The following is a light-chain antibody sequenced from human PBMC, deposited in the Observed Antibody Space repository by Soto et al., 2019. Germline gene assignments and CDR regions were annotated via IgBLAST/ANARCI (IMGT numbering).Light chain of an antibody. V-gene: IGLV2-11*01. Sequence: QSALTQPRSVSGSPGQSVTISCTGTSSDVGTFNFVSWYQHHPGKSPKFIIFYVFKRPSGVPHRFSGSKSGNTASLTVSGLQTEDEADYYCASYAGTYTVFGGGTKLTVL. CDR3: ASYAGTYTV. J-gene: IGLJ2*01. CDR2: YVF. CDR1: SSDVGTFNF.